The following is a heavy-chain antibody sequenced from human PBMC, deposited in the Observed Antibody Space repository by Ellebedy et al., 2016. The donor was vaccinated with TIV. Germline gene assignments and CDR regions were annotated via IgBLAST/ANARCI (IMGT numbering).Heavy chain of an antibody. Sequence: SETLSLTCAVSGGSISSGGYSWSWIRQPPGKGLEWIGYIYHSGSTNYSPSLKSRVTISVDTSKKQFSLKLSSVTAADTAVYYCARNFDLWGRGTLVTVSS. J-gene: IGHJ2*01. V-gene: IGHV4-30-2*01. CDR3: ARNFDL. CDR2: IYHSGST. CDR1: GGSISSGGYS.